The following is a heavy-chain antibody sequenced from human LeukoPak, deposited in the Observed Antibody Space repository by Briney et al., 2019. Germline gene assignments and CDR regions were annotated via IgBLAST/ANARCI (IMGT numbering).Heavy chain of an antibody. CDR1: GFTFSSYA. V-gene: IGHV3-23*01. Sequence: GGSLRLSCAASGFTFSSYAMSWVRQAPGKGLEWVSAISGSGGSTYYADSVKGRFTISRDNSKNTLHLQMNSLRAEDTAVYYCAKASRIVVVPAAITYWGQGTLVTVSS. D-gene: IGHD2-2*02. CDR3: AKASRIVVVPAAITY. J-gene: IGHJ4*02. CDR2: ISGSGGST.